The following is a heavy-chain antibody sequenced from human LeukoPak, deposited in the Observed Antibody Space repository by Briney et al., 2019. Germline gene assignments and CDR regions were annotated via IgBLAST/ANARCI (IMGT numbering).Heavy chain of an antibody. Sequence: GGSLRLSCAASGFTLSSYEMNWVRQAPGKGLEWVAYISESDSSIYYADSVKGRFTISRDNAKNSLYLQMNNLIAEDTALYYCAKAVVAASRGFDYWGQGTLVTVSS. D-gene: IGHD2-15*01. J-gene: IGHJ4*02. CDR3: AKAVVAASRGFDY. CDR1: GFTLSSYE. V-gene: IGHV3-48*03. CDR2: ISESDSSI.